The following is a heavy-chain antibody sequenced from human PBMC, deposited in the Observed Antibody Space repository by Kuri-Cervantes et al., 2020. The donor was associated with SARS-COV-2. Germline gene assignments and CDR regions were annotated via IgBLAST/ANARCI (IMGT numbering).Heavy chain of an antibody. J-gene: IGHJ5*01. CDR2: ISATSGGT. D-gene: IGHD2-2*01. CDR3: ARGRDIYASSWFEY. Sequence: ETLSLTCAASGFTFGSYAMTWVRQAPGKGLEWVSGISATSGGTYYADSVKGRFTTFRDNSNNRLYLQMSSLRVEDTAVYYCARGRDIYASSWFEYWGQGVLVTVSS. V-gene: IGHV3-23*01. CDR1: GFTFGSYA.